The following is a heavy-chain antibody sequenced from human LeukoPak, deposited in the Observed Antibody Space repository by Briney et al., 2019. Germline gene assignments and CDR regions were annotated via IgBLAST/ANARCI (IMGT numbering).Heavy chain of an antibody. Sequence: ASVKVSCKASGGTFSSYAISWVRQAPGQGLEWMGGIIPIFGTANYAQKFQGRVTITADKSTSTAYMELSSLRSEDTAVYYCAREEDSSSWRWNWFDPWGQGTLVTVSS. CDR3: AREEDSSSWRWNWFDP. J-gene: IGHJ5*02. V-gene: IGHV1-69*06. CDR2: IIPIFGTA. D-gene: IGHD6-6*01. CDR1: GGTFSSYA.